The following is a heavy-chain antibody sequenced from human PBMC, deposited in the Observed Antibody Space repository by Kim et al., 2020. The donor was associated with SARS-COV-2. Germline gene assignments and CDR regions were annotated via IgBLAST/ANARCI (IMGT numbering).Heavy chain of an antibody. J-gene: IGHJ4*02. CDR3: ARGVGYSGYDYGY. V-gene: IGHV4-34*01. Sequence: YNPSLKSRVTISVDTSKNQFSLKLSSVTAADTAVYHCARGVGYSGYDYGYWGQGTLVTVSS. D-gene: IGHD5-12*01.